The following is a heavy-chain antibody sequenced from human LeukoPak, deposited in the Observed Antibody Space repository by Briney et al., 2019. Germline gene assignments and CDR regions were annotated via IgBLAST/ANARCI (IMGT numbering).Heavy chain of an antibody. CDR1: GGSISSYY. Sequence: PSETLSLTCTVSGGSISSYYWSWIRQPAGKGLEWIGRIYTSGSTNYNPSLKSRVTMSVDTSKNQFSLKLSSVTAADTAVYYCAKICITMVRGVESDFDYWGQGTLVTVSS. V-gene: IGHV4-4*07. CDR3: AKICITMVRGVESDFDY. J-gene: IGHJ4*02. D-gene: IGHD3-10*01. CDR2: IYTSGST.